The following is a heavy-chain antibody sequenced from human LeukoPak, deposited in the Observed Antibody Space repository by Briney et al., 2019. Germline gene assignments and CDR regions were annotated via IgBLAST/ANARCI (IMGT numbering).Heavy chain of an antibody. CDR1: GFTFSTYT. CDR2: ISGSSTYI. J-gene: IGHJ5*02. V-gene: IGHV3-21*01. CDR3: ARDKRGANWFDP. Sequence: SGGSLRLSCSASGFTFSTYTMSGVRQAPGKGLEWVSSISGSSTYIYYADSVKGRCTISRDNAKNSLYLQMNSLRAEDTAVYYCARDKRGANWFDPWGQGTLVTVSS. D-gene: IGHD1-26*01.